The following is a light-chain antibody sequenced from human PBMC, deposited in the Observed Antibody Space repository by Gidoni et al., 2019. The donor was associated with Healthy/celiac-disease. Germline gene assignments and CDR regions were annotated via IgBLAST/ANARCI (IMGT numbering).Light chain of an antibody. CDR2: EVS. CDR1: SSDVGGYNY. J-gene: IGLJ3*02. V-gene: IGLV2-14*01. CDR3: SSYTSSSTLV. Sequence: SALTHPASVSGSPGQSIIISCTGTSSDVGGYNYVSWYQQHPGKAPKLMIYEVSNRPSGVSNRFSGSKSGNTASLTISGLQAEDEADYYCSSYTSSSTLVFGGGTKLTVL.